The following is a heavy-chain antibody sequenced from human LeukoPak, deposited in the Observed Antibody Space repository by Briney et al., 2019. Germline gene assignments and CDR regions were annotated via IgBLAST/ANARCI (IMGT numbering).Heavy chain of an antibody. V-gene: IGHV4-39*01. CDR2: IYYSGST. Sequence: SETLSLTCTVSGGSISSSSYYWGWIRQPPGKGLEWIGSIYYSGSTYYNPSLKSRVTISVDTSKNQFSLKLSSVTAADTAVYYCARAGGLHYDILTGYIHDAFDIWGQGTMVTVSS. CDR3: ARAGGLHYDILTGYIHDAFDI. J-gene: IGHJ3*02. CDR1: GGSISSSSYY. D-gene: IGHD3-9*01.